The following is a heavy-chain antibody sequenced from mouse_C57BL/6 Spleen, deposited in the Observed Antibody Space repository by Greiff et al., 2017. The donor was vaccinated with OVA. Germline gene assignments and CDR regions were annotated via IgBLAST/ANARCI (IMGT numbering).Heavy chain of an antibody. CDR1: GYTFTDYE. J-gene: IGHJ2*01. Sequence: QVQLKQSGAELVRPGASVTLSCKASGYTFTDYEMHWVKQTPVHGLEWIGAIDPETGGTAYNQKFKGKAILTADKSSSTAYMELRSLTSEDSAVYYCTRETYYFDYWGKGTTLTVST. CDR3: TRETYYFDY. CDR2: IDPETGGT. V-gene: IGHV1-15*01.